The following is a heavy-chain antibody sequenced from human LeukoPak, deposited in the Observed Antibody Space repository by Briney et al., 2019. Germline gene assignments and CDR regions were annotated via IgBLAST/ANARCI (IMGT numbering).Heavy chain of an antibody. D-gene: IGHD6-13*01. J-gene: IGHJ6*04. CDR2: INPNSGGT. CDR3: AREARIAAADYYYYYGMDV. Sequence: ASLKGSCKTSGYTFTGYYMHWVRQAPGQGLEGMGWINPNSGGTNYAQKFQGWVTMTRDTSISTAYMELSRLRSDDTAVYYCAREARIAAADYYYYYGMDVWGKGTTVTVSS. V-gene: IGHV1-2*04. CDR1: GYTFTGYY.